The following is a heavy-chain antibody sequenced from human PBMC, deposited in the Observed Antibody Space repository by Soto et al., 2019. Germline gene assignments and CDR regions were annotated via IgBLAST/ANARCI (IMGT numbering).Heavy chain of an antibody. CDR1: GGTFSSYS. V-gene: IGHV1-69*01. CDR3: ARDGGRHSGGIDY. J-gene: IGHJ4*02. CDR2: IIPIFGTA. Sequence: QVQLVQSGAEVKKPGSSVKVSCKASGGTFSSYSINWVRQAPGQGLEWMGEIIPIFGTANYAQKFQGRVTITADESTSTAYMELSSLRSADTAVYYCARDGGRHSGGIDYWGQGTLVNVSS. D-gene: IGHD1-26*01.